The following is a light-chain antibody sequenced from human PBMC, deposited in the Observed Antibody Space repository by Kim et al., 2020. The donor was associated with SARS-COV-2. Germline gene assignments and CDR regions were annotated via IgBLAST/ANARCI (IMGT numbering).Light chain of an antibody. J-gene: IGKJ1*01. CDR3: QQYNSYPWT. CDR1: QSISTW. V-gene: IGKV1-5*03. Sequence: DIQMTQSPSTLSASVGDRVTITCRASQSISTWLAWYQQKPGKAPKLLIYKTSSLQSGVPSRFSGSGSGTEFTLTVSSLQPDELATYYCQQYNSYPWTFGQGTKVDIK. CDR2: KTS.